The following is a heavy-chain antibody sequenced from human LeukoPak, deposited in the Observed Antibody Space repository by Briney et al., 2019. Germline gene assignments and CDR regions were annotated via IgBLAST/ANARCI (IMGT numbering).Heavy chain of an antibody. V-gene: IGHV3-30*02. D-gene: IGHD6-19*01. J-gene: IGHJ4*02. Sequence: GESLRLSCAGSGFTFSNYGMHWVRQAPGEGLEWMAFMRYDESNEYYADSLKGRFTISRDNSKNTLYLQMNSLRAEDTAVYYCAKESTAYSSGWDPALDYWGQGTLVTVSS. CDR1: GFTFSNYG. CDR2: MRYDESNE. CDR3: AKESTAYSSGWDPALDY.